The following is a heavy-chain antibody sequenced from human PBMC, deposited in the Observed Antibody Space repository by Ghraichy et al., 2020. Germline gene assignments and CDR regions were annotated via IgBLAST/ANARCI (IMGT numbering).Heavy chain of an antibody. CDR3: ARLRSYDFWSGYLREYYYYYMDV. Sequence: SQTLSLTCTVSGGSISSSSYYWGWIRQPPGKGLEWIGSIYYSGSTYYNPSLKSRVTISVDTSKNQFSLKLSSVTAADTAVYYCARLRSYDFWSGYLREYYYYYMDVWGKGTTVTVSS. J-gene: IGHJ6*03. CDR1: GGSISSSSYY. CDR2: IYYSGST. V-gene: IGHV4-39*01. D-gene: IGHD3-3*01.